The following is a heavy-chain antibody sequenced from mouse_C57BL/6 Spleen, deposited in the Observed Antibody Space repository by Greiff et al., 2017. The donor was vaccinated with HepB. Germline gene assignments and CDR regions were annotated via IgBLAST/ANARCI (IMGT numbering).Heavy chain of an antibody. Sequence: EVMLVESGGDLVKPGGSLKLSCAASGFTFSSYGMSWVRQTPDKRLEWVATISSGGSYTYYPDSVKGRFTISRDNAKNTLYLQMSSLKSEDTAMYYCARDWDVGYFDDWGQGTTLTVSS. CDR1: GFTFSSYG. CDR3: ARDWDVGYFDD. CDR2: ISSGGSYT. V-gene: IGHV5-6*01. J-gene: IGHJ2*01. D-gene: IGHD4-1*01.